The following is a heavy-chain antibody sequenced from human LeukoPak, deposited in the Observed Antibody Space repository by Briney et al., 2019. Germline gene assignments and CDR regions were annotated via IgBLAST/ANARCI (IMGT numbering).Heavy chain of an antibody. CDR3: ARLAEGYYYDTPPDRTFDI. CDR2: IYYSGST. CDR1: GGSISSSSYY. V-gene: IGHV4-39*01. Sequence: SETLSLTCTVSGGSISSSSYYWGWIRQPPGKGLEWIGSIYYSGSTYYNPSLKSRVTISVDTSKNQFSLKLSSVTAADTAVYYCARLAEGYYYDTPPDRTFDIWGQGTMVTVSS. J-gene: IGHJ3*02. D-gene: IGHD3-22*01.